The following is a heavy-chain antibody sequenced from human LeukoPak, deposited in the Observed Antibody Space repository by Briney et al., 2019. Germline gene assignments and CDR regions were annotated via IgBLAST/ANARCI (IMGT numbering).Heavy chain of an antibody. CDR3: ARDSGMVRGTVDY. CDR1: GYTFTSSY. Sequence: GASVKVSCKSSGYTFTSSYMYWVRQAPGQGLEWMGIINPSGGSTSYAQKFQGRVTMTRDTSTCTVYMELSSLRSEDTAVYYCARDSGMVRGTVDYWGQGTLVTVSS. J-gene: IGHJ4*02. D-gene: IGHD3-10*01. V-gene: IGHV1-46*01. CDR2: INPSGGST.